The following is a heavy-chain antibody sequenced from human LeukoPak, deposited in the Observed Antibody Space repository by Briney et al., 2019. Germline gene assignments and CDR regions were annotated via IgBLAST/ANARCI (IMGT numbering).Heavy chain of an antibody. Sequence: ASVRVSCKASGYTFTIYGISWVRQAPGQGGEGMGWISAYNGNTKYAQKLQGRVTITTETDTSTAYMELRSLRSDDTPGYYCARDWYSSSWYDFYYMDVWGKGTPVTISS. CDR1: GYTFTIYG. J-gene: IGHJ6*03. CDR2: ISAYNGNT. V-gene: IGHV1-18*01. D-gene: IGHD6-13*01. CDR3: ARDWYSSSWYDFYYMDV.